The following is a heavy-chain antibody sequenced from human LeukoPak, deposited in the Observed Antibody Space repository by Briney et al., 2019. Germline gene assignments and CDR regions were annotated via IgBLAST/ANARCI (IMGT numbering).Heavy chain of an antibody. CDR2: IHHSGST. Sequence: PSETLSLTCAVYGGSFSGYYWSWIRQPPGKGLEWIGEIHHSGSTNYNPSLKSRVTISVDTSKNQFSLKLSSVTAADTAVYYCARAYCTNGVCYTFSIARGNYFDYWGQGTLVTVSS. CDR1: GGSFSGYY. V-gene: IGHV4-34*01. CDR3: ARAYCTNGVCYTFSIARGNYFDY. D-gene: IGHD2-8*01. J-gene: IGHJ4*02.